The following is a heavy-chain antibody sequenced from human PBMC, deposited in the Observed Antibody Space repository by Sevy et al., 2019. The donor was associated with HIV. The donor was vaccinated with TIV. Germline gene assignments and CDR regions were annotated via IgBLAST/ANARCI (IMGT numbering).Heavy chain of an antibody. CDR2: IKQDGSEK. Sequence: GGSLRLSCAASGFTFSSYWMSWVRQAPGKGLEWVANIKQDGSEKYYVDSVKGRFTISRDNAKNSLYLQMNSLGAEDTAVYYCARGQRSGSYLNLFDYWGQGTLVTVSS. CDR1: GFTFSSYW. CDR3: ARGQRSGSYLNLFDY. D-gene: IGHD1-26*01. J-gene: IGHJ4*02. V-gene: IGHV3-7*01.